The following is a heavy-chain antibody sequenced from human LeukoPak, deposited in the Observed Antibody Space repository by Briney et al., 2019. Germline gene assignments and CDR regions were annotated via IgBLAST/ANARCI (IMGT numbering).Heavy chain of an antibody. Sequence: GESLKISCKGSGYRFSTYWIAWVRQTPEKGLEWMGIIYPGDSDTRYSPFYQGQVTISADKSISTAYLQWSSLKASDTAMYYCARRSTAGYIDYWGQGTLVTVSS. CDR1: GYRFSTYW. CDR2: IYPGDSDT. D-gene: IGHD2-15*01. J-gene: IGHJ4*02. V-gene: IGHV5-51*01. CDR3: ARRSTAGYIDY.